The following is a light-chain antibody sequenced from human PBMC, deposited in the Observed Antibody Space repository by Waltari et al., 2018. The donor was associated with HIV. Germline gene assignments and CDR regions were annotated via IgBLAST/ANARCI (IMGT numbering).Light chain of an antibody. Sequence: EILMTQSPATLSVSPGERATLSCMSSQTIRCNLAWYQQKPGQAPRLLLYDSSTRATGISARLSGSGSGTEFTLTITSLQSEDFAVYYCQQYNNWPPITFGQGTRLEIK. J-gene: IGKJ5*01. CDR3: QQYNNWPPIT. CDR2: DSS. CDR1: QTIRCN. V-gene: IGKV3-15*01.